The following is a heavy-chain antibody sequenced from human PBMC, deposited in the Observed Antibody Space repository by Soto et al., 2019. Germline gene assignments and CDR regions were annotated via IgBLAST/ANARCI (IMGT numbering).Heavy chain of an antibody. CDR2: ISPDDGNT. CDR3: ARVEAPFGESLH. CDR1: GYTFSSYT. D-gene: IGHD3-10*01. Sequence: ASVKVSCKTCGYTFSSYTIAWVRQAPGQGLEWLGWISPDDGNTEYEQKFQGRVTMTADTLTNNAYMELRSLKYDDTAVYYCARVEAPFGESLHWGQGTPVTVS. V-gene: IGHV1-18*01. J-gene: IGHJ4*02.